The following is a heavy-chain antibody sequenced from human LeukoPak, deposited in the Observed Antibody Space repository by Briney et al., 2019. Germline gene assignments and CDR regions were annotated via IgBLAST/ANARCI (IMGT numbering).Heavy chain of an antibody. D-gene: IGHD3-22*01. CDR1: GFTFSSYG. CDR3: AKDLRYYYDSSGYLNDY. J-gene: IGHJ4*02. Sequence: PGGSLRLSCAASGFTFSSYGMHWVRQAPGKGLEWVAVIWNDASHDNYVDSVKGRFTISRDNSKNTLYLQMNSLRAEDTAVYYCAKDLRYYYDSSGYLNDYWGQGTLVTVSS. CDR2: IWNDASHD. V-gene: IGHV3-33*06.